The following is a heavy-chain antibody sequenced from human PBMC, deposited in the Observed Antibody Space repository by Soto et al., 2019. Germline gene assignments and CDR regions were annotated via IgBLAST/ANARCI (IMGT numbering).Heavy chain of an antibody. CDR1: GFTFSNYA. CDR2: ISRSGDST. Sequence: LRLSCAASGFTFSNYAMTWVRQAPGKGLEWVSAISRSGDSTYYADTVKGRFTISRDNSKNTLYVQMNSLRAEDTAVYYCAKGAFAGYYYYGMDVWRQGTTVTVSS. J-gene: IGHJ6*02. CDR3: AKGAFAGYYYYGMDV. V-gene: IGHV3-23*01. D-gene: IGHD3-16*01.